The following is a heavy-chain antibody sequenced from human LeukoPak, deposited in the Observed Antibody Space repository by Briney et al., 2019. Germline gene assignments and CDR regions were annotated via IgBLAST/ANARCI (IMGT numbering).Heavy chain of an antibody. CDR2: INPNSGDT. CDR3: AREAAGADY. J-gene: IGHJ4*02. V-gene: IGHV1-2*02. Sequence: ASVKVSCKASGYTFTGYYMHWVRQAHGQGLEWMGWINPNSGDTNYAQKFQGRVTMTSDTSINTAYMELTRLRSDDTAVYYCAREAAGADYWGQGTLVTVSS. D-gene: IGHD6-19*01. CDR1: GYTFTGYY.